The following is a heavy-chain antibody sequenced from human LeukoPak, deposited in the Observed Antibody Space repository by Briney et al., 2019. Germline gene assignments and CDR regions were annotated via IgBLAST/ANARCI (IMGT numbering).Heavy chain of an antibody. J-gene: IGHJ4*02. CDR3: ARSPVVGARGVGARAYHFDY. V-gene: IGHV5-51*01. Sequence: TGESLKISCKGSGHSFTSYWIGWVRQMPGKGLEWMGIIYPGDSDTRYSPSFQGQVTISADKSISTAYLQWSSLKASDTAMYYCARSPVVGARGVGARAYHFDYWGQGTLVTVSS. D-gene: IGHD1-26*01. CDR2: IYPGDSDT. CDR1: GHSFTSYW.